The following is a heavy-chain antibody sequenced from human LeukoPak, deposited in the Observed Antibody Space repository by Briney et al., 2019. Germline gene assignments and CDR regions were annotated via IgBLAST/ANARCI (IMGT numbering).Heavy chain of an antibody. Sequence: PGGSLRLSCAASGFTFSSYGMHWVRQAPGKGLEWVAFIRYDGSNKYYADSVKGRFTISRDNSKNTLYLQKNRLRAEDTAVYFCARDHHRRLYDSQARDTFDIWGQGTMVTVSS. CDR3: ARDHHRRLYDSQARDTFDI. V-gene: IGHV3-30*02. CDR2: IRYDGSNK. D-gene: IGHD3-22*01. J-gene: IGHJ3*02. CDR1: GFTFSSYG.